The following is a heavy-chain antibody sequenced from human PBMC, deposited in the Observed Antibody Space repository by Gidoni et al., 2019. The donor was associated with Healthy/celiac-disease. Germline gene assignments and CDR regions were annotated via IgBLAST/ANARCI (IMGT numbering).Heavy chain of an antibody. D-gene: IGHD2-15*01. CDR2: ISSNGGST. J-gene: IGHJ2*01. Sequence: EVQLVESGGGVVQPGGSLRLSCSASGFTFVRYAMHWVRQAPGKGLEYVSAISSNGGSTYYADSVKGRFTISRDNSKNTLYLQMSSLRAEDTAVYYCVKVRVSGGPVAAAYLDWYFDLWGRGTLVTVSS. CDR1: GFTFVRYA. V-gene: IGHV3-64D*06. CDR3: VKVRVSGGPVAAAYLDWYFDL.